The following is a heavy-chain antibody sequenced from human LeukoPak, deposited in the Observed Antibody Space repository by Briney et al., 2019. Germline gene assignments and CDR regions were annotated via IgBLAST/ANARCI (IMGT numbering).Heavy chain of an antibody. V-gene: IGHV3-30*18. Sequence: GRSLRLSCAASGFNFSNYGIHWVRQAPGKGLEWVAVISYDGSNKYYADSVKGRFTISRDNSKNTLYLQMNSLRAEDTAVYYCAKIAPRSTRIVVVPAAIKAFDYWGQGTLVTVSS. CDR3: AKIAPRSTRIVVVPAAIKAFDY. CDR2: ISYDGSNK. D-gene: IGHD2-2*01. CDR1: GFNFSNYG. J-gene: IGHJ4*02.